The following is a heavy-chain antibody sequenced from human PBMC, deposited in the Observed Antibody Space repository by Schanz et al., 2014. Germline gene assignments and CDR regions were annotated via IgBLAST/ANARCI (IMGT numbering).Heavy chain of an antibody. V-gene: IGHV4-59*08. D-gene: IGHD3-3*01. Sequence: QVQLQESGPGLVKPSETLSLTCSVSGGDIGNYYWSWIRQPPGKGLEWIGYIHQSGGTNYNPSLKSRVTILVDTSKNQFPRRLTSLTAADTAVYYCAKFLYDDPSWGQGTLVTVSS. J-gene: IGHJ5*02. CDR2: IHQSGGT. CDR3: AKFLYDDPS. CDR1: GGDIGNYY.